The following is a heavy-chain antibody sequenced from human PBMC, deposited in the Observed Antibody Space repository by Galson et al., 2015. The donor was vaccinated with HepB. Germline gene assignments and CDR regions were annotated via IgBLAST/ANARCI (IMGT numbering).Heavy chain of an antibody. CDR3: ARGGLRYCSTTSCSLDY. V-gene: IGHV3-33*08. CDR1: GFPFSSYG. J-gene: IGHJ4*02. D-gene: IGHD2-2*01. CDR2: IWYDGSNK. Sequence: SLRLSCAASGFPFSSYGMHWVRQAPGRGLEWVAVIWYDGSNKYYADSVKGRFTISRYNSKNTLYLQMNSLRAEDTAVYYCARGGLRYCSTTSCSLDYWGQGTLVTVSS.